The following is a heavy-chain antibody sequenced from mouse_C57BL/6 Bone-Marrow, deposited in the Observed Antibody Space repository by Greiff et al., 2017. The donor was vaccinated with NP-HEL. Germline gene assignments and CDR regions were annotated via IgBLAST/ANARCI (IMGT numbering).Heavy chain of an antibody. CDR3: AREDGDGGGFDY. J-gene: IGHJ2*01. CDR2: ISNLAYSI. V-gene: IGHV5-15*01. D-gene: IGHD3-3*01. CDR1: GFTFSDYG. Sequence: EVQLQESGGGLVQPGGSLKLSCAASGFTFSDYGMAWVRQAPRKGPEWVAFISNLAYSIYYAETVTGRFTISRENAKNTLYLEMRSLRSEDTAMYYCAREDGDGGGFDYWGQGTTLTVSS.